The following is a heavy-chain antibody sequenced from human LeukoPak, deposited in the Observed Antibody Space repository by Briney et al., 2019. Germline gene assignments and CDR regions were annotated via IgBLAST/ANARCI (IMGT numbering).Heavy chain of an antibody. V-gene: IGHV3-23*01. CDR2: ISGSGGST. Sequence: SGGSLRLSCAASGFTFSSYAMSWVRQAPGKGLEWVSAISGSGGSTYYADSVKGRFTISRDNSKNTLYLQMNSLRAEDTAIYYCAKDQVAARPPICWGQGTVVSVSS. J-gene: IGHJ4*02. D-gene: IGHD6-6*01. CDR1: GFTFSSYA. CDR3: AKDQVAARPPIC.